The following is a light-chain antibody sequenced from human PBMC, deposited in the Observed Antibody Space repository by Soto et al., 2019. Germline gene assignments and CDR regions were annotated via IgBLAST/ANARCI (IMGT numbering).Light chain of an antibody. CDR2: RAS. CDR1: QNIYSN. J-gene: IGKJ1*01. V-gene: IGKV3-15*01. CDR3: LQYHNLWA. Sequence: IVMTQSPPTLSVSPGERVTLSCRASQNIYSNIAWYQQRPGQAPRLLIYRASTRATGVPARFSGSGSGTDFTLTISSLQSEDFTVYSCLQYHNLWAFGQGTKVDIK.